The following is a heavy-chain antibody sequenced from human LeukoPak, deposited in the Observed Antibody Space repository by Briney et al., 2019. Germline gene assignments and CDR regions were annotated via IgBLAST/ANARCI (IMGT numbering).Heavy chain of an antibody. D-gene: IGHD5-18*01. CDR1: GGSISSYY. V-gene: IGHV4-39*07. J-gene: IGHJ4*02. CDR3: ARKLNSGYSSTQADFDY. CDR2: IYYSGST. Sequence: PSETLSLTCTVSGGSISSYYWGWIRQPPGKGLEWIGSIYYSGSTYYNPSLKSRVTISVDTSKNQFSLKLSSVTAADTAVYYCARKLNSGYSSTQADFDYWGQGTLVTVSS.